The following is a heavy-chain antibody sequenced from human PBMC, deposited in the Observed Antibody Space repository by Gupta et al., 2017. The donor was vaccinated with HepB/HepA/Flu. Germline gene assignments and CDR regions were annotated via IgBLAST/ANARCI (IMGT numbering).Heavy chain of an antibody. J-gene: IGHJ4*02. D-gene: IGHD2-15*01. CDR2: ISGGGGT. CDR3: AKEIQGIGWYGEYDF. V-gene: IGHV3-23*01. CDR1: GFTFSNYA. Sequence: EVHLLESGRALVQPGGSLRLLCAASGFTFSNYAMSWVRQAPGKGLEWVSTISGGGGTYYADSVKGRFTISRDNSKSTLDLQLNGLRAEDTAVYYCAKEIQGIGWYGEYDFWGQGTLVTVSS.